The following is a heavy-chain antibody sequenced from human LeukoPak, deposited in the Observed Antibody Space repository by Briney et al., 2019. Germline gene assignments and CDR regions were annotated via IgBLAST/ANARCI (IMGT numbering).Heavy chain of an antibody. J-gene: IGHJ4*02. CDR3: ARDRGYSYAFDY. CDR1: GGSLSSYY. V-gene: IGHV4-4*07. D-gene: IGHD5-18*01. Sequence: SETLSLTCTVSGGSLSSYYWRWTRQPAGKGLEWIGRIYTSGSTNYNPSLKSRVTISIDTSKNQFSLKLNSVTAADTAVYYCARDRGYSYAFDYWGQGTLVTVSS. CDR2: IYTSGST.